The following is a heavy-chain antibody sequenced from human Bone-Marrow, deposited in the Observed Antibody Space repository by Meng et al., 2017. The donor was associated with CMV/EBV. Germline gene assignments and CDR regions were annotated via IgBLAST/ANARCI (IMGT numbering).Heavy chain of an antibody. CDR1: GGSISSYY. V-gene: IGHV4-59*01. J-gene: IGHJ4*02. CDR3: ASQAAATIASFDY. Sequence: GSLRLSFTVSGGSISSYYWSWIRQPPGKGLEWIGYIYYSGSTNYNPSLKSRVTISVDTSKNQFSLKLSSVTAADTAVYYCASQAAATIASFDYWGQGTLVTVSS. CDR2: IYYSGST. D-gene: IGHD6-13*01.